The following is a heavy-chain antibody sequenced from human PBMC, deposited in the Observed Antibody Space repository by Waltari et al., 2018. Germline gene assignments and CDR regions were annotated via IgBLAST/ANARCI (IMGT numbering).Heavy chain of an antibody. V-gene: IGHV3-9*01. CDR2: ISWNSDSI. CDR1: GFTFDDYA. CDR3: AKGGGLQYYYDSSGYSEY. D-gene: IGHD3-22*01. Sequence: EVQLVESGGGLVQPGRSLRLSCAASGFTFDDYAMHWVRQAPGKGLEWVSGISWNSDSIGYADSVNGRFTISRDNAKNSLYLQMNSLRAEDTALYYCAKGGGLQYYYDSSGYSEYWGQGTLVTVSS. J-gene: IGHJ4*02.